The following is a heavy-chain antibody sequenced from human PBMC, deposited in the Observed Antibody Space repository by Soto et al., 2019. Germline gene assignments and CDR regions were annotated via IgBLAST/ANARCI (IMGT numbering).Heavy chain of an antibody. CDR1: GGSISSGGYS. CDR3: ARAGGLGAVGADY. D-gene: IGHD6-19*01. CDR2: IYHSGST. V-gene: IGHV4-30-2*01. Sequence: QLQLQESGSGLVKPSQTLSLTCAVSGGSISSGGYSWSLIRQPPGKGLEWIGYIYHSGSTYYNPSLKSRVTISVARSQNQFSLKVSSVAAADTAVYYCARAGGLGAVGADYGGQGTLVTVSS. J-gene: IGHJ4*02.